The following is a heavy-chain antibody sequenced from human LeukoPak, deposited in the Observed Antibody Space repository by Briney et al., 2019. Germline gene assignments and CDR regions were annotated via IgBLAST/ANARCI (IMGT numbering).Heavy chain of an antibody. D-gene: IGHD6-19*01. CDR2: INPNTGNP. J-gene: IGHJ4*02. CDR1: GYTFTSYY. CDR3: ARSRSDWYVNTAGH. V-gene: IGHV7-4-1*02. Sequence: GASVKVSCKASGYTFTSYYMHWVRQAPGQGLEWMGWINPNTGNPTYAQGFTGRFVFSLDTSVSTAYLQISSLKAEDTAVYYCARSRSDWYVNTAGHWGQGTLVTVSS.